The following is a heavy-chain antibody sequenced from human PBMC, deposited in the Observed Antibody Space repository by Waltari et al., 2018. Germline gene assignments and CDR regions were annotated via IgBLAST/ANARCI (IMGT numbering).Heavy chain of an antibody. V-gene: IGHV4-4*02. Sequence: CWSWCRQSPQGGREWVGQVRGDGKSNYNPSFASRVTISLDTSKNQFSLNLNFATAADTAMYYCARDRGRGLYLDTWGPGTPVTVSP. CDR2: VRGDGKS. CDR3: ARDRGRGLYLDT. J-gene: IGHJ4*02. D-gene: IGHD1-26*01. CDR1: C.